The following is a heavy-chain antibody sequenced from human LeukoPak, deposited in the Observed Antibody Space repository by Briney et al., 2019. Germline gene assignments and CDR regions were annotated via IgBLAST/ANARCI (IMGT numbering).Heavy chain of an antibody. Sequence: PGGSVRLSCAASGFAFSSYSMTWVRQAPGKGLEWVSSISSSSTYIYYADSVKGRFTISRDNAKNSLYLQMNSLRAEDTAVYFCARSTQGARWAFDIWGQGTMVSVSS. CDR2: ISSSSTYI. CDR3: ARSTQGARWAFDI. J-gene: IGHJ3*02. D-gene: IGHD1-26*01. CDR1: GFAFSSYS. V-gene: IGHV3-21*01.